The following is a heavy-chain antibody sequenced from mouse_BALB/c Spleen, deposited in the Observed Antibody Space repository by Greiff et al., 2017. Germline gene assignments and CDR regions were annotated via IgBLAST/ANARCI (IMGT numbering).Heavy chain of an antibody. CDR1: GYTFTSYT. CDR2: INPSSGYT. D-gene: IGHD2-1*01. CDR3: ARRYYGNNYAMDY. V-gene: IGHV1-4*01. J-gene: IGHJ4*01. Sequence: QVHVKQSGAELARPGASVKMSCKASGYTFTSYTMHWVKQRPGQGLEWIGYINPSSGYTNYNQKFKDKATLTADKSSSTAYMQLSSLTSEDSAVYYCARRYYGNNYAMDYWGQGTSVTVSS.